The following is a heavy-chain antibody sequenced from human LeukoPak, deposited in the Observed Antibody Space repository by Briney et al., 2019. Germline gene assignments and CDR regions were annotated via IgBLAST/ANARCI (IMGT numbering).Heavy chain of an antibody. CDR2: TAHRGST. Sequence: SETLSLTCDVSGYSISGGYFWGWIRQPPGMALEWIGSTAHRGSTYYNPSLKGRVSISIDGSKNQFSLSLTSVTAAYTAIYYCARVTRNSGWFFDYWGQGTLATVSS. D-gene: IGHD6-19*01. V-gene: IGHV4-38-2*01. CDR3: ARVTRNSGWFFDY. CDR1: GYSISGGYF. J-gene: IGHJ4*02.